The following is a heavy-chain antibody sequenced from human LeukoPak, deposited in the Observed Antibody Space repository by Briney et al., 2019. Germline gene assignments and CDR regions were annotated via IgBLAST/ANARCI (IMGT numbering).Heavy chain of an antibody. CDR2: INSDGSST. CDR3: ARDGVLRYFDWSAEDAFDI. CDR1: GFTFSSYW. J-gene: IGHJ3*02. Sequence: GGSLRLSCAASGFTFSSYWMHWVRQAPGKGLVWVSRINSDGSSTSYADSVKGRFTISRDNAKNTLYLQMNSLRAEDTAVYYCARDGVLRYFDWSAEDAFDIWGQGTVVTVS. D-gene: IGHD3-9*01. V-gene: IGHV3-74*01.